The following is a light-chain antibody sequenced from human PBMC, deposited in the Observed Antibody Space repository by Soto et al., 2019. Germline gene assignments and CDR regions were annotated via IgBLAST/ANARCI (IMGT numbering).Light chain of an antibody. CDR2: DAS. CDR1: QSVSSY. V-gene: IGKV3-11*01. CDR3: QKRFT. J-gene: IGKJ2*01. Sequence: EIVLTQSPATLSLSPGERATLSCRASQSVSSYLAWYQQKPGQAPRLLIYDASNRATGIPARFSGSGSGTDFTHTISSLEPEDFAVYYCQKRFTFCQGTKLEIK.